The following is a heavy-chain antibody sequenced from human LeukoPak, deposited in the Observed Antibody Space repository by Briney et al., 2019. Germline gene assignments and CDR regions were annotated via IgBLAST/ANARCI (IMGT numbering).Heavy chain of an antibody. Sequence: PGGSLRLSCAASGFTFSSYAMSWVRQAPGKGREWVSAISGSGGSTYYADSVKVRFTISRDNSKNTLYLQMNSLRAEDTAVYYCAPRMVRGLYWGQGTLVTVSS. J-gene: IGHJ4*02. CDR1: GFTFSSYA. D-gene: IGHD3-10*01. CDR3: APRMVRGLY. V-gene: IGHV3-23*01. CDR2: ISGSGGST.